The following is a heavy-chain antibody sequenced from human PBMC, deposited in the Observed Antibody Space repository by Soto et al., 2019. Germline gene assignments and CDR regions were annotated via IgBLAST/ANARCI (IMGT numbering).Heavy chain of an antibody. CDR3: ATRIAARLVDY. J-gene: IGHJ4*02. Sequence: SETLSLTCTVSGGSISSSSYYWGWIRQPPGKGLEWIGSIYYSGSTYYNPSLKSRVTISVDTSKNQFSLKLSSVTAADTAVYYCATRIAARLVDYWGQGTLVTVSS. D-gene: IGHD6-6*01. V-gene: IGHV4-39*01. CDR1: GGSISSSSYY. CDR2: IYYSGST.